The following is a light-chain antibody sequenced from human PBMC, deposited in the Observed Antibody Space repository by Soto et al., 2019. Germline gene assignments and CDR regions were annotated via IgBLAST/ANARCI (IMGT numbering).Light chain of an antibody. Sequence: DIQLTQSPSSLSASVGDRVSITCRVSQDISSYLNWHRQKSGKLPKLLMHSASNLQCGVPSRFSGSGSETNFTLTISCLQPEDVATYYVQRTYNARLTFGQGTRLDI. J-gene: IGKJ5*01. CDR2: SAS. CDR3: QRTYNARLT. CDR1: QDISSY. V-gene: IGKV1-27*01.